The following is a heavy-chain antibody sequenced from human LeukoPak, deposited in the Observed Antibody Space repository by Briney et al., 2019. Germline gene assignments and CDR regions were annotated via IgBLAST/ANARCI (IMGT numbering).Heavy chain of an antibody. CDR3: AREGGIAAAVKTFDC. D-gene: IGHD6-25*01. J-gene: IGHJ4*02. V-gene: IGHV4-39*07. Sequence: PSETLSLTCTVSGGSITSSSYYWGWIRQPPGKGPEWIGSIYYTGSTNYNPSLKSRVTISLDTSKNQFSLKLTSVTAADTALYYCAREGGIAAAVKTFDCWGQGILVTVSS. CDR2: IYYTGST. CDR1: GGSITSSSYY.